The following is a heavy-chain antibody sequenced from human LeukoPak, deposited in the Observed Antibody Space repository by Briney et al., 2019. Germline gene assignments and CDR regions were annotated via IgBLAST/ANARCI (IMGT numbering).Heavy chain of an antibody. J-gene: IGHJ6*02. CDR2: IIPILGIA. CDR3: ARRVGDILTARKTSYYYYGMDV. D-gene: IGHD3-9*01. Sequence: ASVKVSCKASGGTFSSYAISWVRQAPGQGLEWMGRIIPILGIANYAQKFQGRVTITADKSTSTAYMELSSLRSEDTAVYYCARRVGDILTARKTSYYYYGMDVWGQGTTVTVSS. V-gene: IGHV1-69*04. CDR1: GGTFSSYA.